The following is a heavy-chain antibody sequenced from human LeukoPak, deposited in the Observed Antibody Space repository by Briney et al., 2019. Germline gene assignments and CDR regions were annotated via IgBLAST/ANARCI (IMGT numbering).Heavy chain of an antibody. CDR2: INHSGST. Sequence: PSETLSLTCAVYGGSFSGYYWSWIRQPPGKGLEWIGEINHSGSTYYNPPLKSRVTISLDTSKNQFSLNLSSVTAADTAVYYCSTKSGSYYVNCFDPWGQGTLVTVSS. CDR1: GGSFSGYY. CDR3: STKSGSYYVNCFDP. J-gene: IGHJ5*02. V-gene: IGHV4-34*01. D-gene: IGHD1-26*01.